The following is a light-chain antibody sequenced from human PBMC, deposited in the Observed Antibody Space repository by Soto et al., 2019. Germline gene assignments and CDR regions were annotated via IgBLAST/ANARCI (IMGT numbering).Light chain of an antibody. CDR3: CSYAGSSTVV. CDR1: AGDVGSYNL. V-gene: IGLV2-23*01. J-gene: IGLJ2*01. CDR2: EGS. Sequence: QSALTQPASVSGSPGQSITISGTGTAGDVGSYNLVSWYQQHPGKAPKLMIYEGSKRPSGVSNRFSGSKSGNTASLTISGLQAEDEADYYCCSYAGSSTVVFGGGTKVTVL.